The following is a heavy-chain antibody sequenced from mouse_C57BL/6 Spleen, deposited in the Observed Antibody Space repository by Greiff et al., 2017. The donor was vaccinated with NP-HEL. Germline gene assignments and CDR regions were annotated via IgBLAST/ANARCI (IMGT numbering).Heavy chain of an antibody. V-gene: IGHV1-80*01. CDR1: GYAFSSYW. J-gene: IGHJ1*03. CDR2: IYPGDGDT. CDR3: ARAVAENWYFDV. Sequence: VQLQQSGAELVKPGASVKISCKASGYAFSSYWMNWVKQRPGKGLEWIGQIYPGDGDTNYNGKFKGKATLTADKSSSTAYMQLSSLTSEDSAVYFCARAVAENWYFDVWGTGTTVTVSS. D-gene: IGHD1-1*01.